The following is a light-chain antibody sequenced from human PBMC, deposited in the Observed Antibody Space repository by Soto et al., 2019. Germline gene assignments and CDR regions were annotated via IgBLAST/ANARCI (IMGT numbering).Light chain of an antibody. V-gene: IGLV1-40*01. CDR3: QSYDSSLSGRFYV. Sequence: QSVLTQPPSVSGAPGQRVTISCTGSSSNIGAGYDVHWYQQLPGTAPKLLIYGNSNRPSGVPDRFSGSKSGTSASLAITGLQAEDEADYYCQSYDSSLSGRFYVFGTGTQLTVL. J-gene: IGLJ1*01. CDR1: SSNIGAGYD. CDR2: GNS.